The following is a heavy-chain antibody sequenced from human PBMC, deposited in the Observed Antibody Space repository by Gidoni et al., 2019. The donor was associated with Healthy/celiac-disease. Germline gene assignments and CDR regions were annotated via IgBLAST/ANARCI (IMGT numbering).Heavy chain of an antibody. J-gene: IGHJ4*02. D-gene: IGHD5-12*01. Sequence: QQQLPDSGPGLAKPSATLSLTCTVPGGSISSCSYYWGWLRQPPGKGLEWIGCIYYSGSTYYNPSLKIRVTISVDTSKNQFSLKLSSVTAADTAVYYCARHRWLVATTYYFDYWGQGTLVTVSS. V-gene: IGHV4-39*01. CDR1: GGSISSCSYY. CDR3: ARHRWLVATTYYFDY. CDR2: IYYSGST.